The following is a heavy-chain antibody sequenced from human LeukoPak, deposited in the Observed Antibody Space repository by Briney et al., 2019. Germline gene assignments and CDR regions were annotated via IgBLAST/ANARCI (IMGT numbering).Heavy chain of an antibody. CDR2: IKNKPDGGTT. CDR3: TVVNYGSGSYPLGY. Sequence: PGGSLRLSCAASGFTFSSYSMNWVRQAPGKGLEWVGRIKNKPDGGTTDYAAPVQGRFTISRDDSKNTLSLQMNSLKAEDTAVYYCTVVNYGSGSYPLGYWGQGTLVTVSS. CDR1: GFTFSSYS. D-gene: IGHD3-10*01. J-gene: IGHJ4*02. V-gene: IGHV3-15*01.